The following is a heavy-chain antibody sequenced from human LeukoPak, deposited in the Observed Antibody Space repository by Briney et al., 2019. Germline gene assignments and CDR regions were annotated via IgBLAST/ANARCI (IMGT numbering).Heavy chain of an antibody. CDR1: GGSISSYY. J-gene: IGHJ4*02. CDR2: IYYSGST. CDR3: ARHRAVEMATIVDY. Sequence: SETLSLTCTVSGGSISSYYWGWIRQPPGKGLEWIGSIYYSGSTYYNPSLKSRVTISVDTSKNQFSLKLSSVTAADTAVYYCARHRAVEMATIVDYWGQGTLVTVSS. D-gene: IGHD5-24*01. V-gene: IGHV4-39*01.